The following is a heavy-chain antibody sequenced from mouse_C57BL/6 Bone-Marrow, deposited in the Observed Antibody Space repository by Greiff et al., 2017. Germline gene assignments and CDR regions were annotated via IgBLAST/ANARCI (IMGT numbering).Heavy chain of an antibody. CDR1: GYTFTSYW. J-gene: IGHJ2*01. D-gene: IGHD2-2*01. CDR2: IDPSDSYT. CDR3: ARQGVTTDFDY. Sequence: QVQLQQPGAELVMPAASVKLSCKASGYTFTSYWMHWVKQRPGQGLEWIGEIDPSDSYTNYNQKFKGKSTLTVDKSSSTAYMQLSSLTSEDSAVYYCARQGVTTDFDYWGQGTTLTVSS. V-gene: IGHV1-69*01.